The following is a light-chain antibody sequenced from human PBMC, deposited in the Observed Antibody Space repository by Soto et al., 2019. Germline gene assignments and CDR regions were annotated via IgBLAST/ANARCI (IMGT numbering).Light chain of an antibody. CDR3: QQYNNWPQT. Sequence: EIVMTQSPATLSVSPGERATLSCRASQSVSSNLAWYQQKPGQAPRLLIYGASIRATGAPARFSGSGAGTEFTLTISSLQSEDFAVYYCQQYNNWPQTFGQGTKVEIK. CDR2: GAS. J-gene: IGKJ1*01. CDR1: QSVSSN. V-gene: IGKV3-15*01.